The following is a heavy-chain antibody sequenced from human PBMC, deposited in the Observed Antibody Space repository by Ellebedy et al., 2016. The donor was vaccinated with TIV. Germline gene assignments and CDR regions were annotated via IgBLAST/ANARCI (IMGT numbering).Heavy chain of an antibody. CDR1: GGSISSGDYY. V-gene: IGHV4-30-4*01. Sequence: LRLSCTVSGGSISSGDYYWSWIRQPPGKGLEWIGYIYYSGSTYYNPSLKSRVTISVDTSKNQFSLKLSSVTAADTAVYYCARHDDSADDFDYWGQGTLVTVSS. J-gene: IGHJ4*02. CDR3: ARHDDSADDFDY. CDR2: IYYSGST. D-gene: IGHD3-3*01.